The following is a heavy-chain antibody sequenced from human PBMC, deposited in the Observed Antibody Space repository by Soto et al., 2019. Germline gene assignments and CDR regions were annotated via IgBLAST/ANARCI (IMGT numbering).Heavy chain of an antibody. CDR1: SGSFNDYY. Sequence: QVQLQQWGAGLLKPSETLSLTCAVYSGSFNDYYWSWVRQPPGKGLEWIGEINHSGSTNYNPSLKSRVSLSVDTSNNRFSLKLSSVTAADTAVYYWAGEGHYFGSGNPDYWGQGTLVTVSS. CDR2: INHSGST. CDR3: AGEGHYFGSGNPDY. D-gene: IGHD3-10*01. V-gene: IGHV4-34*01. J-gene: IGHJ4*02.